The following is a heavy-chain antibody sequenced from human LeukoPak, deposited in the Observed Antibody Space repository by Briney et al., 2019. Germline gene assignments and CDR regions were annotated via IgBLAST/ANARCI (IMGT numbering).Heavy chain of an antibody. CDR1: GFTFSSYA. D-gene: IGHD3-16*01. CDR2: ISGSGGST. V-gene: IGHV3-23*01. Sequence: PGGSLRLSCAASGFTFSSYAMSWVRQAPGKGLEWVSAISGSGGSTYYADSVKGRFTISRDNSKNTLYLQMNSLRAEDTAVYYCAKFSYYDNSQRGVNYFDYWGQGTLDTVSS. J-gene: IGHJ4*02. CDR3: AKFSYYDNSQRGVNYFDY.